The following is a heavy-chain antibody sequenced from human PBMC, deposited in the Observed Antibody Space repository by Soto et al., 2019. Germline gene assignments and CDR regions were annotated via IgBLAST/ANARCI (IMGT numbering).Heavy chain of an antibody. D-gene: IGHD4-4*01. CDR3: ARPLWRDDYNWGYFDL. Sequence: GGSLRLSCAASGITVSNNYMNWVRQAPGKGLEWVSVIYTVGGTYYADSVKGRFTVSRDNSKNTLYLQMNSLRAEDTAVYYCARPLWRDDYNWGYFDLWGRGTPVTVSS. CDR1: GITVSNNY. V-gene: IGHV3-66*04. J-gene: IGHJ2*01. CDR2: IYTVGGT.